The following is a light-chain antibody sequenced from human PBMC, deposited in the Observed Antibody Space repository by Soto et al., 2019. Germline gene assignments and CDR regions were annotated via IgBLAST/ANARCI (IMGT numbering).Light chain of an antibody. CDR2: GIS. J-gene: IGKJ2*01. V-gene: IGKV3-20*01. CDR3: QQYSSLPHT. CDR1: QSVTNRY. Sequence: ESVLTQSPGTLSLSPGERATLSCRASQSVTNRYFAWYQQRPGQAPRLLIYGISNRATGIPDRFSGSGSGTDSTLTISRLEPEDFVVYYCQQYSSLPHTFGQGTKLEVK.